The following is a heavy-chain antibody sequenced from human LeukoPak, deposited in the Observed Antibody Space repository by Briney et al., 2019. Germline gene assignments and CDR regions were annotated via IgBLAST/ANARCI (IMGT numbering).Heavy chain of an antibody. V-gene: IGHV3-66*02. CDR1: GFTVSSNY. D-gene: IGHD2-2*01. J-gene: IGHJ4*02. CDR2: IYSGGST. CDR3: AREAYQLHSLDY. Sequence: PGGSLRLSCAASGFTVSSNYMSWVRQAPGKGLEWVSVIYSGGSTYYAKSVKGRFTISRDNSKNTLYLQMNSLRAEDTAVYYCAREAYQLHSLDYWGQGTLVTVSS.